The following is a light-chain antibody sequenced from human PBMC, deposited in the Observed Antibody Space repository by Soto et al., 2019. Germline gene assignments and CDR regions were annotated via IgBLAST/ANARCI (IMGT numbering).Light chain of an antibody. V-gene: IGLV2-8*01. J-gene: IGLJ1*01. Sequence: QAALTQPPSASGSPGQSVTISCTGTKSDTGVYDFVSWYQHHPGKAPRLIIYEVVQRPSGVPDRFSGSKSCNTASLTVSGIQAAEEAYYFCKSYAGSNTYVFGSGTKLTVL. CDR3: KSYAGSNTYV. CDR1: KSDTGVYDF. CDR2: EVV.